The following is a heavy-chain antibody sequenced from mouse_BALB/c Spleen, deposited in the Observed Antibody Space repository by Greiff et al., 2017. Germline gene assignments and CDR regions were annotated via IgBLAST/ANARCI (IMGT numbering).Heavy chain of an antibody. D-gene: IGHD2-3*01. Sequence: EVMLVESGGGLVQPGGSRKLSCAASGFTFSSFGMHWVRQAPEKGLEWVAYISSGSSTIYYADTVKGRFTISRDNPKNTLFLQMTSLRSEDTAMYYCARGYDGWGQGTLATVSA. CDR3: ARGYDG. CDR2: ISSGSSTI. CDR1: GFTFSSFG. J-gene: IGHJ3*01. V-gene: IGHV5-17*02.